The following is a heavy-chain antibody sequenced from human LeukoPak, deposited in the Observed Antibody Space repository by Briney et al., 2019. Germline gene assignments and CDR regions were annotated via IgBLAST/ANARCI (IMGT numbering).Heavy chain of an antibody. CDR3: ARDISSSWPYYYGMDV. Sequence: GGSLRLSCAASVFTFSDYYMSWIRQAPGKGLEWVSYISSSSRYTNYADSVKGRFTIFRDNPKNSLYLQMNSLRAEDTAVYYCARDISSSWPYYYGMDVWGKGTTVTVSS. D-gene: IGHD6-13*01. J-gene: IGHJ6*04. CDR1: VFTFSDYY. CDR2: ISSSSRYT. V-gene: IGHV3-11*06.